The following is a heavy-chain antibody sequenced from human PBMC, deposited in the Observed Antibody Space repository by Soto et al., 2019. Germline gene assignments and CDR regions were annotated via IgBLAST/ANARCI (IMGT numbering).Heavy chain of an antibody. CDR2: IYDSESA. CDR3: ARASSSSSAADY. D-gene: IGHD6-6*01. J-gene: IGHJ4*02. Sequence: QVQLQESGPGLVKASQTLSLICSVSGESISSGGYYWSWIRHHPGKGLEWIGYIYDSESAYYNPSLKSRVXXXMXXSKNPFAMKLSSVTAADTAVYYCARASSSSSAADYWGQGTLITVSS. CDR1: GESISSGGYY. V-gene: IGHV4-31*03.